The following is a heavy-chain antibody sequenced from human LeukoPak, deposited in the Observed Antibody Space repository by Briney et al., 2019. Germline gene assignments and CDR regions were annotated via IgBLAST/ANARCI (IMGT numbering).Heavy chain of an antibody. D-gene: IGHD4-17*01. J-gene: IGHJ4*02. Sequence: GGSLRLSCTASGLTFSSYWMHWVRQAPGRGLEGVSRVNTDGSSTTYADFVKGRFTISRDNAKNTLYLQMNSLRVEDTAVYYCARGEDYGDPYWGQGTLVTVSP. V-gene: IGHV3-74*01. CDR2: VNTDGSST. CDR1: GLTFSSYW. CDR3: ARGEDYGDPY.